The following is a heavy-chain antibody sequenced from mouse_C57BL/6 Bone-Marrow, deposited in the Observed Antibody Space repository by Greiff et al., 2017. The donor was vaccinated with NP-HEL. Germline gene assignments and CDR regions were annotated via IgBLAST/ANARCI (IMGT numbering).Heavy chain of an antibody. J-gene: IGHJ1*03. D-gene: IGHD2-4*01. V-gene: IGHV1-19*01. CDR1: GYTFTDYY. Sequence: VQLKQSGPVLVKPGASVKMSCKASGYTFTDYYMNWVKQSHGKSLEWIGVINPYNGGTSYNQKFKGKATLTVDKSSSTAYMELNSLTSEDSAVYYCARAKGLRRCWYFDVWGTGTTVTVSS. CDR3: ARAKGLRRCWYFDV. CDR2: INPYNGGT.